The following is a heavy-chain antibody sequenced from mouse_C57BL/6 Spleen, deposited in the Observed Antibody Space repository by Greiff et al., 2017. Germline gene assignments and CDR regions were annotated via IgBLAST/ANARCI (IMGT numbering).Heavy chain of an antibody. Sequence: VQLQQSGPELVKPGASVKISCKASGYTFTDYYMNWVKQSHGKSLEWIGDIYPNNGGTSYNQKFKGKATLTVDTSSSTAYMELRSLTSEDAAVYYCERSGYYGSGAWFAYWGQGTLVTVSA. CDR2: IYPNNGGT. CDR1: GYTFTDYY. D-gene: IGHD1-1*01. J-gene: IGHJ3*01. CDR3: ERSGYYGSGAWFAY. V-gene: IGHV1-26*01.